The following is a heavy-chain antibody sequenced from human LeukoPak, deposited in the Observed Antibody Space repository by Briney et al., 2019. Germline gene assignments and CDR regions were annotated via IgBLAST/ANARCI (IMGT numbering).Heavy chain of an antibody. J-gene: IGHJ4*02. CDR1: GFTCSSYA. Sequence: GGSLRLSCAASGFTCSSYAMGWVRQAPGRGLEWVSAISGRGGSTDYAGSVKGRFTGSGDNPKNTLYLQMNSLRAEDTAVYYCAKDRAAASERVDYWGQGTLVTVSS. CDR2: ISGRGGST. CDR3: AKDRAAASERVDY. D-gene: IGHD6-13*01. V-gene: IGHV3-23*01.